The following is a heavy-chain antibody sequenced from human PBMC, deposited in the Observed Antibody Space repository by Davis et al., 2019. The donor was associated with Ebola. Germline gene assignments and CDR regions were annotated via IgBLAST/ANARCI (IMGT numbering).Heavy chain of an antibody. D-gene: IGHD3-3*01. Sequence: HSQTLSLTCDISGDSVSINSAGWNWIRQSPSRGLEWLGRTYYNSKWYKDYAVSVKSRITINPDTSKNQFSLHLNSVTPEDTAVYYCARGWLRGYLDYWGQGTLVTVSS. CDR2: TYYNSKWYK. CDR1: GDSVSINSAG. V-gene: IGHV6-1*01. CDR3: ARGWLRGYLDY. J-gene: IGHJ4*02.